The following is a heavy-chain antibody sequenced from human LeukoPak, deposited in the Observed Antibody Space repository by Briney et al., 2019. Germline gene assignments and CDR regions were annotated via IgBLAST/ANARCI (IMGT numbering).Heavy chain of an antibody. D-gene: IGHD3-22*01. Sequence: ASVKVSCKASGYTFTGYYIHWVRQAPGQGLEWMGWINPNSGGTNYAQKFQGRATMTRATSISTAYRELTRLRSEDTVVYYGARSYDRSGYPNDYWGQGTLVTV. CDR1: GYTFTGYY. J-gene: IGHJ4*02. V-gene: IGHV1-2*02. CDR2: INPNSGGT. CDR3: ARSYDRSGYPNDY.